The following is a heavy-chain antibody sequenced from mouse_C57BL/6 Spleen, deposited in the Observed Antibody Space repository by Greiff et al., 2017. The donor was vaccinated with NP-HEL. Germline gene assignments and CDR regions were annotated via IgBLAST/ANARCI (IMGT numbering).Heavy chain of an antibody. D-gene: IGHD2-3*01. V-gene: IGHV5-6*01. CDR2: ISSGGSYT. CDR1: GFTFSSYG. J-gene: IGHJ4*01. CDR3: ARHPIDYDGWGDY. Sequence: EVKVVESGGDLVKPGGSLKLSCAASGFTFSSYGMSWVRQTPDKRLEWVATISSGGSYTYYPDSVKGRFTISRDNAKNTLYLQMSSLKSEDTAMYYCARHPIDYDGWGDYWGQGTSVTVSS.